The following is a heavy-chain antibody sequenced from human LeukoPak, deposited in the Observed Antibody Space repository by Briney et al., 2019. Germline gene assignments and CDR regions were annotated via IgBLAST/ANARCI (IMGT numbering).Heavy chain of an antibody. D-gene: IGHD1-1*01. CDR3: ARDGRNWNDVPFDI. V-gene: IGHV3-11*01. CDR1: GFTFSDYY. J-gene: IGHJ3*02. Sequence: GGSLRLSCAASGFTFSDYYMSWIRQAPGKGLEWVSYISSSGSTIYYADSVKGRFTISRDNAKNSLYLQMNSLRAEDTAVYYCARDGRNWNDVPFDIWGQGTMVTVSS. CDR2: ISSSGSTI.